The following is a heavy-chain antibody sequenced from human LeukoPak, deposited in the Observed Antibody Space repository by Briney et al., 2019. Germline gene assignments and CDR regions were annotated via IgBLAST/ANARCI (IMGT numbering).Heavy chain of an antibody. V-gene: IGHV4-4*07. D-gene: IGHD2-15*01. J-gene: IGHJ4*02. CDR3: ARGRVVVVAATGHYFDY. CDR2: IYTSGST. CDR1: GGSISSYY. Sequence: SETLSLTCTVSGGSISSYYWSWIRQPAGKGLEWIGRIYTSGSTNYNPSLKSRVTMSVDTSKNQFSLKLSSVTAADTAVYYCARGRVVVVAATGHYFDYWGQGTLVTVSS.